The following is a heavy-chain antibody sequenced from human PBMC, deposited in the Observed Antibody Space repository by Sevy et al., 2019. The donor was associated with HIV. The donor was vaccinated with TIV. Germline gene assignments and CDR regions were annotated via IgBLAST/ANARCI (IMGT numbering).Heavy chain of an antibody. J-gene: IGHJ4*02. V-gene: IGHV3-23*01. D-gene: IGHD1-26*01. Sequence: GGSLRLSCAASGFTFSSYAMSWVRQAPGKGLEWVSAISGSGGSTYYADSVKGGFTISRDNSKNTLYLQMNSLRAEDTVVYDCAKGGWDVGATGGPGPFDYWGQGTLVTVSS. CDR3: AKGGWDVGATGGPGPFDY. CDR1: GFTFSSYA. CDR2: ISGSGGST.